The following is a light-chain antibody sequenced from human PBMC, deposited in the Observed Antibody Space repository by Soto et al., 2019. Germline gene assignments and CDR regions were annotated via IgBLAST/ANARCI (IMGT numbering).Light chain of an antibody. CDR3: QKYNSNPWT. Sequence: DIQMTQSPSTLSASVGDRVIITCRASQSISSWLAWYQQKPGKAPNLMIYRASSLESGVPSRFSGSGSGTDSILTISSRQHDDFATYDCQKYNSNPWTFGQGTKVEIK. CDR2: RAS. CDR1: QSISSW. J-gene: IGKJ1*01. V-gene: IGKV1-5*03.